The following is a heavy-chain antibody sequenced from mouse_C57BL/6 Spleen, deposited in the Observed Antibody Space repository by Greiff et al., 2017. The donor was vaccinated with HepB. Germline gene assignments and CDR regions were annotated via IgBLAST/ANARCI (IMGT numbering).Heavy chain of an antibody. V-gene: IGHV1-18*01. D-gene: IGHD1-1*01. Sequence: EVQLQQSGPELVKPGASVKIPCKASGYTFTDYNMDWVKQSHGKSLEWIGDINPNNGGTIYNQKFKGKATLTVDKSSSTAYMELRSLTSEDTAVYYCARRFTTEDYFDYWGQGTTLTVSS. CDR3: ARRFTTEDYFDY. CDR1: GYTFTDYN. J-gene: IGHJ2*01. CDR2: INPNNGGT.